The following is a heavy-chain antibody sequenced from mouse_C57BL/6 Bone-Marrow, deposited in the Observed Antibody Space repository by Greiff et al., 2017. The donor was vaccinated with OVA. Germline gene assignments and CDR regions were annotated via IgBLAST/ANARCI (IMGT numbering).Heavy chain of an antibody. CDR3: TGGGTSFDY. J-gene: IGHJ2*01. CDR2: IRLKSDNYAT. Sequence: EVKLMESGGGLVQPGGSMKLSCVASGFTFSNYWMNWVRQSPEKGLEWVAQIRLKSDNYATHYAESVKGRFTISRDDSKSSVYLQMNNLRAEDTGIYYCTGGGTSFDYWGQGTTLTVSS. D-gene: IGHD3-3*01. CDR1: GFTFSNYW. V-gene: IGHV6-3*01.